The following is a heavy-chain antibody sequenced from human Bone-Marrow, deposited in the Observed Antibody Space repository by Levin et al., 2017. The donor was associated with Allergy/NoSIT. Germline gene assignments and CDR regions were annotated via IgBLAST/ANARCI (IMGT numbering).Heavy chain of an antibody. CDR2: ISRSSSTI. Sequence: GGSLRLSCAASGFTFSRYSMNWVRQAPGRGLEWVSYISRSSSTISYADSVKGRFTISRDNAKNALYLQMNSLRDKYTAVYYYARPDCSGTSCYYFFDCSGQRTLVTVSS. D-gene: IGHD2-2*01. V-gene: IGHV3-48*02. CDR3: ARPDCSGTSCYYFFDC. CDR1: GFTFSRYS. J-gene: IGHJ4*02.